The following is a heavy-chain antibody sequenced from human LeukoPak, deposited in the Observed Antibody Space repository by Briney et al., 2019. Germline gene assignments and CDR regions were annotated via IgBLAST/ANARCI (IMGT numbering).Heavy chain of an antibody. CDR2: IYHSGST. CDR3: ARGVPERWLVQFDY. V-gene: IGHV4-30-2*01. Sequence: SETLSLTCTVSGGSISSGGYYWSWIRQPPGKGLEWIGYIYHSGSTYYNPSLKSRVTISVDRSKNQFSLKLSSVTAADTAVYYCARGVPERWLVQFDYWGQGTLVTVSS. CDR1: GGSISSGGYY. J-gene: IGHJ4*02. D-gene: IGHD6-19*01.